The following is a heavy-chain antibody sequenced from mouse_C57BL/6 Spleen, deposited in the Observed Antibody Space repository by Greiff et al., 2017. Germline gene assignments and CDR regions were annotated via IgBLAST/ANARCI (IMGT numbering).Heavy chain of an antibody. V-gene: IGHV2-6-1*01. CDR1: GFSLTSYG. J-gene: IGHJ4*01. CDR3: ARQAYYSHYYAMDY. D-gene: IGHD2-12*01. CDR2: IWSDGST. Sequence: VQLKESGPGLVAPSQSLSITCTVSGFSLTSYGVHWVRQPPGKGLEWLVVIWSDGSTTYNSALKSRLSISKDNSKSQVFLKMNSLQTDDTAMYYCARQAYYSHYYAMDYWGQGTSVTVSS.